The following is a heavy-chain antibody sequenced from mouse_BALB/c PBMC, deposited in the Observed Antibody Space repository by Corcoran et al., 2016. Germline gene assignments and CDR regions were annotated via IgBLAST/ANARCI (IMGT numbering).Heavy chain of an antibody. Sequence: EVQLQQSGAELVKPGASVKLSCTASGFNIKDTYMHWVKQRPERGLEWIGRIDPANGNTKYDPKFQGKATITADTSSNTAYLQLSSLTSEDTAVYYCASARARWGQGTSVTVSS. V-gene: IGHV14-3*02. J-gene: IGHJ4*01. CDR1: GFNIKDTY. CDR3: ASARAR. D-gene: IGHD3-1*01. CDR2: IDPANGNT.